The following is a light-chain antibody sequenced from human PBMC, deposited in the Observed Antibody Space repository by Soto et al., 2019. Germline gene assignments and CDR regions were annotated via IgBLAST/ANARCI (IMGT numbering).Light chain of an antibody. CDR3: QTWGTGIWV. CDR2: LNSDGSH. V-gene: IGLV4-69*01. Sequence: QPVLTQSPSASASLGASVKLTCTLSSGHSSYAIAWHQQQPEKGPRYLMKLNSDGSHSKGDGIPDRFSGSNSGAERYLTISSLQSDDEADYYCQTWGTGIWVFGGGTKLTVL. J-gene: IGLJ3*02. CDR1: SGHSSYA.